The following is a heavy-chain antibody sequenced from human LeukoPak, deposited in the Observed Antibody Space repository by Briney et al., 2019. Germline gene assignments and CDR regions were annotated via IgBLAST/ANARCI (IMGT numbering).Heavy chain of an antibody. CDR2: ISGSGGSA. CDR1: GFSFSNYA. CDR3: ARLYYHDSSGWLDLFDI. V-gene: IGHV3-23*01. D-gene: IGHD3-22*01. J-gene: IGHJ3*02. Sequence: PGGSLRLSCSASGFSFSNYALSWVRQAPGKGLEWVSGISGSGGSAYYADSVKGRFTISRDNSKNKVYLQMNSLRAEDTAVYYCARLYYHDSSGWLDLFDIWGQGTMVTVSS.